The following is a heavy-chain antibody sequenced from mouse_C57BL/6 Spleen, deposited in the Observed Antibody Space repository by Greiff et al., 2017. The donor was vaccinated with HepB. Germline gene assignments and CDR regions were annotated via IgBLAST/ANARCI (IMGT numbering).Heavy chain of an antibody. CDR2: INPSTGGT. J-gene: IGHJ3*01. Sequence: VQLKESGPELVKPGASVKISCKASGYSFTGYYMNWVKQSPEKSLEWIGEINPSTGGTTYNQKFKAKATLTVDKSSSTAYMQLKSLTSEDSAVYYCARRGNYEAWFAYWGQGTLVTVSA. CDR3: ARRGNYEAWFAY. V-gene: IGHV1-42*01. CDR1: GYSFTGYY. D-gene: IGHD2-1*01.